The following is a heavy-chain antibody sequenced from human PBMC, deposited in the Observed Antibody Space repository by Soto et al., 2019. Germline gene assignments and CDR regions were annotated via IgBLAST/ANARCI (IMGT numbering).Heavy chain of an antibody. J-gene: IGHJ4*02. CDR1: GYTFTVYY. Sequence: ASVKVSCKASGYTFTVYYMHWVRQAPGQGLEWMGWINPKSGGTMYPQRFQGRVTMTWDTSISTAYMALTRLRSDDTAVYYCARDLAKGGGSAGFDYWGQGTLVTVSS. CDR3: ARDLAKGGGSAGFDY. D-gene: IGHD1-26*01. V-gene: IGHV1-2*02. CDR2: INPKSGGT.